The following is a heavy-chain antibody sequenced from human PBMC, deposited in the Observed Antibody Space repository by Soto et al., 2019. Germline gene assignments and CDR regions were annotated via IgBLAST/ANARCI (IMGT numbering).Heavy chain of an antibody. CDR2: INHSGST. J-gene: IGHJ4*02. CDR1: GGSFSGYY. Sequence: SETLSLTCAVYGGSFSGYYWSWIRQPPGKGLEWIGEINHSGSTNYNPSLKSRVTISVDTSKNQFSLKLSSVTAADTAVYYCARGGYYYDSSGYYYEPVDYWGQGALVTVSS. CDR3: ARGGYYYDSSGYYYEPVDY. V-gene: IGHV4-34*01. D-gene: IGHD3-22*01.